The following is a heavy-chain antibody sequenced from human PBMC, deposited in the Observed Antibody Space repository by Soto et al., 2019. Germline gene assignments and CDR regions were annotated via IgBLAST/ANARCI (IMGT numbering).Heavy chain of an antibody. CDR2: ISYTGAT. V-gene: IGHV4-31*03. Sequence: PSETLSLTCSVSGGSISRGAHFWTWIRQFPGKGLEWIAYISYTGATYYNPSLKSRVTILADTSKNQFSLKLNSVTSADTAVYYCARGGPVSVSPAWQLLGYFDYWGQGTLVTVSS. CDR1: GGSISRGAHF. CDR3: ARGGPVSVSPAWQLLGYFDY. D-gene: IGHD2-15*01. J-gene: IGHJ4*02.